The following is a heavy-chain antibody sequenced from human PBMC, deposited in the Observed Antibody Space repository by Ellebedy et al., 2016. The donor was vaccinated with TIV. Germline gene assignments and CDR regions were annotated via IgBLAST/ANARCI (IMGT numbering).Heavy chain of an antibody. CDR1: GISLRSYA. D-gene: IGHD1-7*01. CDR2: IGGTGGTT. Sequence: GESLKISCAASGISLRSYAMSWVRQAPGTGLEWVSTIGGTGGTTYYRESVKGRFTVSRDTSRNTLYLQMSSLRAEDTAVYYCAKLPVAYNWNYADDYWGQGTLVTVSS. CDR3: AKLPVAYNWNYADDY. J-gene: IGHJ4*02. V-gene: IGHV3-23*01.